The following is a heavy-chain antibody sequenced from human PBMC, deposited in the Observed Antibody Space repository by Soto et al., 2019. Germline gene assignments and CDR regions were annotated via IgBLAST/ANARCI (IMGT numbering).Heavy chain of an antibody. V-gene: IGHV4-38-2*01. CDR3: ARGYGSGSFDF. Sequence: SETLSLTCVVSGYSISSGYYWGWIRQSPGKGLEWIGNIHHTGTTFYNPSLKSRVTMSVDASKNQFSLNLSSVTAADTAVYYCARGYGSGSFDFWGQGSLVTVSS. CDR2: IHHTGTT. D-gene: IGHD3-22*01. CDR1: GYSISSGYY. J-gene: IGHJ4*02.